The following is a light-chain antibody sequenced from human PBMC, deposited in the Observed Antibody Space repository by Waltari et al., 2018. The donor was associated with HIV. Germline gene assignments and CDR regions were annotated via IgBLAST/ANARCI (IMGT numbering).Light chain of an antibody. CDR3: ATRDGSLKV. Sequence: QSVLTQPPSASGTPGQGVTISCVGDRSTIGSNSVYWYQQLPGTAPKVLIYRNNQRPSGVPDRFSGSKSGASASLTISGLRSADEAVYFCATRDGSLKVFGGGTKLTVL. J-gene: IGLJ3*02. CDR1: RSTIGSNS. V-gene: IGLV1-47*01. CDR2: RNN.